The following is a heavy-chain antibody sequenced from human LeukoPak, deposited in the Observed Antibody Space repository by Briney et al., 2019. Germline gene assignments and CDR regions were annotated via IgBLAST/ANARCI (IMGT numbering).Heavy chain of an antibody. CDR3: AKCRGSSWSDYFDY. CDR1: GFSLSGYA. J-gene: IGHJ4*02. Sequence: PGASLRLSCAASGFSLSGYAMSWVRKAPGKGLEWVSAISDSGGSTYYADSVKGRFTISRDNSRNTLYLQMNTLRAEDTAVYYCAKCRGSSWSDYFDYWGQGTLVTVSS. D-gene: IGHD6-13*01. CDR2: ISDSGGST. V-gene: IGHV3-23*01.